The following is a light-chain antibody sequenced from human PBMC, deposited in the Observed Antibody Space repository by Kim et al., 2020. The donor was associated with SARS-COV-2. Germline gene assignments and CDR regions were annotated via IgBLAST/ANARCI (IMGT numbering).Light chain of an antibody. CDR2: YDS. Sequence: SYELTQPPSVSVAPGKTARITCGGNNIGSKSVHWYQQKPGQAPVLVIYYDSDRPSGLPERFSGSNSGNTATLTISRVEAGDEADYYCQGWDSSSDHWVFG. CDR3: QGWDSSSDHWV. V-gene: IGLV3-21*04. CDR1: NIGSKS. J-gene: IGLJ3*02.